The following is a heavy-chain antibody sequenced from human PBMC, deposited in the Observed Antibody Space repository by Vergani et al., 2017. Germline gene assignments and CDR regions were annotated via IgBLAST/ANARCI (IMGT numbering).Heavy chain of an antibody. V-gene: IGHV3-23*01. D-gene: IGHD5-12*01. CDR1: GFTFNHYA. J-gene: IGHJ6*02. Sequence: EVQLLESGGDLVQPGGSLRLSCAASGFTFNHYAMTWVRQAPGKGLEWVSGISGSGGSTYYAGSVKGGFTISRDSSKKPLYLQMNSLSAGDTAVYYCAKANPRNSGYDYLYFNHAMDVWGQGTTFTVSS. CDR3: AKANPRNSGYDYLYFNHAMDV. CDR2: ISGSGGST.